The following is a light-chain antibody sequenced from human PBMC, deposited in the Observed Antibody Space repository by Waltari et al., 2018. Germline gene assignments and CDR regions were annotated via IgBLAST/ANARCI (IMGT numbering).Light chain of an antibody. V-gene: IGKV3-20*01. CDR1: QSVSSSY. CDR3: QQYGSSPLFT. CDR2: GAS. J-gene: IGKJ3*01. Sequence: EIVLTQSPGTLSLSPGERATLSCRASQSVSSSYLAWYQQKPGQAPRLLLSGASSRATGIPYRFSGSGSGTDFTLTISSLEPEDFAVYYCQQYGSSPLFTFGPGTKVDIK.